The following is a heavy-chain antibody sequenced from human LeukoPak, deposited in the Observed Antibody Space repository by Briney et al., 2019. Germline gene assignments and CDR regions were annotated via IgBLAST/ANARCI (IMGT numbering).Heavy chain of an antibody. Sequence: ASVKVSCKTSGFTFSTSAVQWVRQARGQRLEWIGWIIVGSGATNYAQSLQGRFTITRDMSTNTAYMELSSLGSEDSAVYYCAAELYGVYTDCCTFHIWGQGTMVTVSS. V-gene: IGHV1-58*01. CDR2: IIVGSGAT. D-gene: IGHD4-17*01. CDR1: GFTFSTSA. CDR3: AAELYGVYTDCCTFHI. J-gene: IGHJ3*02.